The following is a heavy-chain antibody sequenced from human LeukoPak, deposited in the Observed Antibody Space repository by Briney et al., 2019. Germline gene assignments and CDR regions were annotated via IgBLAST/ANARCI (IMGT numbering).Heavy chain of an antibody. CDR1: GGSISSSSYY. D-gene: IGHD2-15*01. J-gene: IGHJ4*02. CDR3: ARDVIYCTGGSCYFDY. V-gene: IGHV4-39*07. Sequence: SETLSLTCTVSGGSISSSSYYWGWIRQPPGKGLEWIGSIYYSGSTYYNPSLKSRVTISVDTSKNQFSLKLSSVTAADTAVYYCARDVIYCTGGSCYFDYWGQGTLVTVSS. CDR2: IYYSGST.